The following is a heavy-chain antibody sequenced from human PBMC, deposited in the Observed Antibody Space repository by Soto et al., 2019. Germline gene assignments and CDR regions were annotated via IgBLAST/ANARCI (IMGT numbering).Heavy chain of an antibody. Sequence: ASVKVSCKASGYSFTSLDINWVRQTVGQGLEWMGWMQPSTGRTGYAQKFQGRVTMTRDTSINTAYMELTTLTSDDTAFYYCARGVSAGVDYWGQGTLFTVS. CDR3: ARGVSAGVDY. J-gene: IGHJ4*02. CDR1: GYSFTSLD. D-gene: IGHD1-26*01. V-gene: IGHV1-8*01. CDR2: MQPSTGRT.